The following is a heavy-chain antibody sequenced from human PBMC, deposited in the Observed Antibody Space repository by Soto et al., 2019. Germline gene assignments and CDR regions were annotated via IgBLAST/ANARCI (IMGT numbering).Heavy chain of an antibody. V-gene: IGHV4-39*01. CDR3: ARLPPENILTGYYLGWFDP. CDR2: IYYSGST. Sequence: PSETLSLTCTVSGGSISSSSYYWGWIRQPPGKGLEWIGSIYYSGSTYYNPSLKSRVTISVDTSKNQFSLKLSSVTAADTAVYYCARLPPENILTGYYLGWFDPWGQGTLVTVSS. D-gene: IGHD3-9*01. CDR1: GGSISSSSYY. J-gene: IGHJ5*02.